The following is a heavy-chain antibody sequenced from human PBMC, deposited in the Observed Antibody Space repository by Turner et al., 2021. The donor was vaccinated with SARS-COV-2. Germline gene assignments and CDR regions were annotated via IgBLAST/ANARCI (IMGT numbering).Heavy chain of an antibody. J-gene: IGHJ5*02. CDR1: GNIFTGAY. CDR3: AREPRSNFGVFISGWFDP. V-gene: IGHV1-2*02. Sequence: QVHLVQSGAEVKPPGASVKVYCRTSGNIFTGAYFNWVRQAPGQGLEGMGWINHKSGNTIEGQKFQGRVTMTWDRSSSTAYKEMMNWRPDDAAVYYCAREPRSNFGVFISGWFDPWGKGTVVTVSS. CDR2: INHKSGNT. D-gene: IGHD3-3*01.